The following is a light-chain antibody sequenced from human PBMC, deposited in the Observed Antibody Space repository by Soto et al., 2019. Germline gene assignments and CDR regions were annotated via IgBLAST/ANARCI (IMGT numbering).Light chain of an antibody. V-gene: IGKV2-28*01. CDR2: LGS. CDR1: QSLLQSNGVNY. J-gene: IGKJ4*01. Sequence: IVMNQSPLSLPVTPGEPASISCKSSQSLLQSNGVNYLAWYLQKPGQSPQLLIYLGSARASGVPDRFSGSGSGTVFTLKISRVEAEDVGVYYCMQDLQVPLTFGGGTKVELK. CDR3: MQDLQVPLT.